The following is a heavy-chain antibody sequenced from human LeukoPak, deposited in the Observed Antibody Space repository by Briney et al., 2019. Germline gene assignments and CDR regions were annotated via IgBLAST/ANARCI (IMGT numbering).Heavy chain of an antibody. V-gene: IGHV4-38-2*02. CDR1: GYSISSGYY. CDR2: IYHSGST. Sequence: SETLSLICTVSGYSISSGYYWGWIRQPPGKGLEWIGSIYHSGSTYYNPSLKSRVTISVDTSKNQFSLKLSSVTAADTAVYYCARTLWFGDMDVWGKGTTVTVSS. CDR3: ARTLWFGDMDV. D-gene: IGHD3-10*01. J-gene: IGHJ6*03.